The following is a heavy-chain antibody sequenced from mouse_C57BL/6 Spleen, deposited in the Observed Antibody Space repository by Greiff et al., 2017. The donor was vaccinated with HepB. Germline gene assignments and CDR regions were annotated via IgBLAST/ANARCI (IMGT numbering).Heavy chain of an antibody. CDR1: GYTFTSYW. V-gene: IGHV1-61*01. J-gene: IGHJ4*01. D-gene: IGHD2-5*01. CDR3: ARANYSNYLGFYAMDY. CDR2: IYPSDSET. Sequence: VQLQQSGAELVRPGSSVKLSCKASGYTFTSYWMDWVKQRPGQGLEWIGNIYPSDSETHYNQKFKDKATLTVDKSSSTAYMQLSSLTSEDSAVYYCARANYSNYLGFYAMDYWGQGTSVTVSS.